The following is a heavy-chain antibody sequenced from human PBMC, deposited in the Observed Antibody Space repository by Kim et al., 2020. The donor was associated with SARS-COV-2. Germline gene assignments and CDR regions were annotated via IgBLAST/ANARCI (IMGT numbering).Heavy chain of an antibody. CDR3: ARDKECSYGHGDYYYGMDV. V-gene: IGHV4-30-4*01. CDR1: GGSINSGDYS. CDR2: ISYSGNT. J-gene: IGHJ6*02. D-gene: IGHD5-18*01. Sequence: SETLSLTCTVSGGSINSGDYSWNWIRQPPGKGLEWIGYISYSGNTYYNPSFKSRVTLSADTSKNQFSLKLSSVTAADTAVYYCARDKECSYGHGDYYYGMDVWGQGTTVTVSS.